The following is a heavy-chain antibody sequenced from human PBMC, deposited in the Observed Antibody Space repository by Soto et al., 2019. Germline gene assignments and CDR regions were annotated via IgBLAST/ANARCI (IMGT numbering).Heavy chain of an antibody. Sequence: PSETLSLTCTFSGGSVSSSSCYWGWIRQPPGKGLEWIGSIYYSGSTYYNPSLKSRVTISVDTSKNTLYLQMNSLRVEDTAIYYCAKTAGYDYVWGSSGLDPWGQGTMVTVS. V-gene: IGHV4-39*01. CDR1: GGSVSSSSCY. CDR3: AKTAGYDYVWGSSGLDP. CDR2: IYYSGST. J-gene: IGHJ5*02. D-gene: IGHD3-16*01.